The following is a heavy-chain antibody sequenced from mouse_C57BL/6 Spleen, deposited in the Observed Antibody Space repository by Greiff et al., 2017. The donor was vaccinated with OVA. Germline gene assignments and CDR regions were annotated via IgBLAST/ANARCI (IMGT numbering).Heavy chain of an antibody. Sequence: VKLMESGAELARPGASVKLSCKASGYTFTSYGISWVKQRTGQGLEWIGEIYPRSGNTYYNEKFKGKATLTADKSSSTAYMELRSLTSEDSAVYFCECYDYDLPCDYWGQGTTLTVSS. CDR3: ECYDYDLPCDY. CDR1: GYTFTSYG. V-gene: IGHV1-81*01. CDR2: IYPRSGNT. D-gene: IGHD2-4*01. J-gene: IGHJ2*01.